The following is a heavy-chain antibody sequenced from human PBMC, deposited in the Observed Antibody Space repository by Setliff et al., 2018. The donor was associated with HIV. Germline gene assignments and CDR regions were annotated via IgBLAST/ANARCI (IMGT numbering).Heavy chain of an antibody. V-gene: IGHV4-59*08. CDR1: GGSISSYY. Sequence: TLSLTCTVSGGSISSYYWSWIRQPPGKGLEWIGYIYYSGSTNYNPSLKSRVTISVDTSKNQFSLKLSSVTAADTAVYYCARRRSSSWYGADAFDIWGQGTMVTVS. D-gene: IGHD6-13*01. J-gene: IGHJ3*02. CDR2: IYYSGST. CDR3: ARRRSSSWYGADAFDI.